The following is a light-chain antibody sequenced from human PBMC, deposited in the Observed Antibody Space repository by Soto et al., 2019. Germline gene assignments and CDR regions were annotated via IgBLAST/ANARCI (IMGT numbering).Light chain of an antibody. CDR3: QQANNFPWT. CDR2: DTS. Sequence: DIQMTQSPSSVSASVGDRVTITCRASQGINSLAWYQQKPGKAPNLLIYDTSSLQSGVPSRFSGSGSGTDFSLTISSLQPEDFATYYCQQANNFPWTFGQGTKVEIK. CDR1: QGINS. J-gene: IGKJ1*01. V-gene: IGKV1-12*01.